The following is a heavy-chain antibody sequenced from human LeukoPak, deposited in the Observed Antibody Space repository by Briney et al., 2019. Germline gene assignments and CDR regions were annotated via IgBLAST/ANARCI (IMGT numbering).Heavy chain of an antibody. CDR3: ARDRRQWELFDAFDI. J-gene: IGHJ3*02. Sequence: GSLGLSCAASGFTFSSYAMHWVRQAPGKGLEWVAVISYDGSNKYYADSVKGRFTISRDNSKNTLYLQMNSLRAEDTAVYYCARDRRQWELFDAFDIWGQGTMVTVSS. CDR1: GFTFSSYA. CDR2: ISYDGSNK. D-gene: IGHD1-26*01. V-gene: IGHV3-30*01.